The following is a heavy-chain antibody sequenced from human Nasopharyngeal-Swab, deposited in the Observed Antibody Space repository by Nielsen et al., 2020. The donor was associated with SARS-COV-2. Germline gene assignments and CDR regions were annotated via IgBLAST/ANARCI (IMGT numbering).Heavy chain of an antibody. D-gene: IGHD4-17*01. CDR1: GFTFSSYG. Sequence: GESLKISCAASGFTFSSYGMHWVRQAPGKGLEWVAVLWYDGSNKYYADSVKGRFTISRDNSKNTLYLQMNSLRAEDTDVYYCEGGQGTVTTYYYYGMDVWGQGTTDTVSS. CDR3: EGGQGTVTTYYYYGMDV. CDR2: LWYDGSNK. V-gene: IGHV3-33*01. J-gene: IGHJ6*02.